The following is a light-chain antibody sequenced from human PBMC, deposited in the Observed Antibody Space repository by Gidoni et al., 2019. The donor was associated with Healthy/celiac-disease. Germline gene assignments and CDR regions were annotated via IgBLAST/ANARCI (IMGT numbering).Light chain of an antibody. V-gene: IGKV1-9*01. Sequence: DIQFTQSPSFLSASVGDRVTITCRASQGISSYLAWYQQKPGKAPKLLIYAASTLQSGVPSRFSGSGSGTEFTLTISSLQPEDFATYYRQQLNSYPVTFXQXTKVEIK. CDR1: QGISSY. CDR2: AAS. CDR3: QQLNSYPVT. J-gene: IGKJ1*01.